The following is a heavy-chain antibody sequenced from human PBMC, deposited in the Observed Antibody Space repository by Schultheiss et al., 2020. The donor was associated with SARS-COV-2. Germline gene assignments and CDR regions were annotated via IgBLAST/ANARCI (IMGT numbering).Heavy chain of an antibody. CDR1: GFTFSSYA. Sequence: GGSLRLSCAASGFTFSSYAMHWVRQAPGKGLEWVAVISYDGSNKYYADSVKGRFTISRDNAKNTLYLQMNSLRAEDTAVYYCARVGYGDRPYYYYYMDVWGKGTTITVAS. D-gene: IGHD4-17*01. V-gene: IGHV3-30*04. CDR2: ISYDGSNK. CDR3: ARVGYGDRPYYYYYMDV. J-gene: IGHJ6*03.